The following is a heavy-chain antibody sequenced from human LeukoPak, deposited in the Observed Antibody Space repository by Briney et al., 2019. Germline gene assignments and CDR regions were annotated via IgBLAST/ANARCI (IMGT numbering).Heavy chain of an antibody. D-gene: IGHD5-18*01. V-gene: IGHV3-23*01. CDR2: ISGSGGST. CDR1: GFTFSSYG. Sequence: TGGSLRLSCAASGFTFSSYGMHWVRQAPGKGLEWVSAISGSGGSTYYADSVKGRFTISRDNSKNTLYLQMNSLRAEDTAVYYCAKDRVQLWLGSVDYWGQGTLVTVSS. J-gene: IGHJ4*02. CDR3: AKDRVQLWLGSVDY.